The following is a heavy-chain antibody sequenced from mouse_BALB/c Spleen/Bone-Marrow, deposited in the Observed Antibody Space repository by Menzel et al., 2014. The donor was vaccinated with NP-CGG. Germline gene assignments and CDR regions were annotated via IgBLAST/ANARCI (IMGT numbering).Heavy chain of an antibody. CDR1: GFTFSSYG. D-gene: IGHD2-4*01. CDR3: ARQTYYDYDGYFDY. CDR2: ISSGGSYT. Sequence: DVKLVESGGDLVKPGGSLKLSCAASGFTFSSYGMSWVRQTPDKRLEWVATISSGGSYTYYPDSVKGRFTISRDNAKNTLYLQMSSLESEDTAMYYCARQTYYDYDGYFDYWGQGTTLTVSS. J-gene: IGHJ2*01. V-gene: IGHV5-6*02.